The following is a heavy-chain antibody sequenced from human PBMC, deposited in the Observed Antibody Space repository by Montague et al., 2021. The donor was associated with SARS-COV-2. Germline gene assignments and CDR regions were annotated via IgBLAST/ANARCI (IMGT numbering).Heavy chain of an antibody. CDR1: GGSISSSSYY. CDR2: IYTSGST. Sequence: SETLSLTCTVSGGSISSSSYYWGWIRQPPGKGLEWIGRIYTSGSTNYNPSLKSRVTISVDTSKNQFSLKLSSVTAADTAVYYCARAPDVDTAMVIYYYGMDVWGQGTTVTVSS. V-gene: IGHV4-39*07. D-gene: IGHD5-18*01. CDR3: ARAPDVDTAMVIYYYGMDV. J-gene: IGHJ6*02.